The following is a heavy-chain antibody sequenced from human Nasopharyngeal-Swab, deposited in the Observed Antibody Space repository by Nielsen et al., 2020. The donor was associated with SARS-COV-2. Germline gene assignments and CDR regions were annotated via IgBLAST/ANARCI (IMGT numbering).Heavy chain of an antibody. V-gene: IGHV3-7*01. Sequence: VRQAPGKGLEWVANVKQDGSEKYYVDSVKGRFTISRDNAKNSLYLQMNSLRAEDTAVYYCARAGDSSGYYFYYYYGMDVWGQGTTVPSP. CDR3: ARAGDSSGYYFYYYYGMDV. J-gene: IGHJ6*02. CDR2: VKQDGSEK. D-gene: IGHD3-22*01.